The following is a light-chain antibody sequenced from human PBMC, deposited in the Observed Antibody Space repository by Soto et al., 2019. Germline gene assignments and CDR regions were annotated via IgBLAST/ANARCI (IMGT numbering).Light chain of an antibody. Sequence: QSVLTQSPSASASQGASVKLTCTLSSGHSSYAIAWHQQQPEKGPRYLMKLNSDGSHSKGDGIPDRFSGSSSGAERYLTISSLQSEDEADYYCQTWGTGIVVFGGGTKVTVL. CDR1: SGHSSYA. CDR2: LNSDGSH. J-gene: IGLJ2*01. CDR3: QTWGTGIVV. V-gene: IGLV4-69*01.